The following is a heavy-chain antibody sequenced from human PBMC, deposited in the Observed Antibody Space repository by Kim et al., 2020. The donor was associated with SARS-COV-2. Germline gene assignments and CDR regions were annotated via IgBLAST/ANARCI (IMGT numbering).Heavy chain of an antibody. CDR2: INAANGNT. J-gene: IGHJ6*02. CDR1: GDTFTSYA. CDR3: AGVYSYGFLYYAMDV. V-gene: IGHV1-3*01. D-gene: IGHD5-18*01. Sequence: ASVKVSCKASGDTFTSYAMHWVRQAPGQRLEWMGWINAANGNTKYSQKVQGRVTLTRDTSASTAYMDLRSLRCEDTAMYYCAGVYSYGFLYYAMDVGGQGTKLTVSS.